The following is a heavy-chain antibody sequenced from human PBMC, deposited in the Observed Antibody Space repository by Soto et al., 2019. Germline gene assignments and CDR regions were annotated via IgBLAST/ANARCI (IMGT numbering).Heavy chain of an antibody. J-gene: IGHJ4*02. CDR1: GFSSRKYA. D-gene: IGHD4-4*01. CDR2: ISGSGGSGRG. V-gene: IGHV3-23*01. Sequence: EVQLLESGGGLVQPGGSLRLSCVGSGFSSRKYAMNWVRQAPGKGLEWVSGISGSGGSGRGFYADPVKGRFTISRDNSKNTLYLEMNSLRAEDTAVYYCAKDLDDYSSAIDFWGQGTLVTVSS. CDR3: AKDLDDYSSAIDF.